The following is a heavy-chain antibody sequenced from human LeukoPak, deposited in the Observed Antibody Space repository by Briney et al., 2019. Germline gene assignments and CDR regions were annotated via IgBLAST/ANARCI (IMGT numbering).Heavy chain of an antibody. CDR2: INPNSGGT. Sequence: GASVKVSCKASGYTCTGYYMHWVRQAPGQGLEWMGWINPNSGGTNYAQKFQGRVTMTRDTSISTAYMELSRLRSDDTAVYYGASVYYGSGSYPRLYYYYGMDVWGQGTTVTVSS. J-gene: IGHJ6*02. D-gene: IGHD3-10*01. CDR3: ASVYYGSGSYPRLYYYYGMDV. CDR1: GYTCTGYY. V-gene: IGHV1-2*02.